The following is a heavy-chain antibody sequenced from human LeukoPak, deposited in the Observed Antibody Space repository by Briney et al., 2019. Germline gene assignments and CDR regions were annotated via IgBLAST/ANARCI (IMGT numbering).Heavy chain of an antibody. D-gene: IGHD3-3*01. CDR1: GFTFSSYA. V-gene: IGHV3-23*01. Sequence: PGGSARLFCAASGFTFSSYAMSWVRQAPGKGLEWVSAIGGSAGSTYYADSVKGRFTISRDNSKNTLYLQMNSLRAEDTAVYYCAKARREALLRFLEWLFLDYWGQGTLVTVSS. J-gene: IGHJ4*02. CDR2: IGGSAGST. CDR3: AKARREALLRFLEWLFLDY.